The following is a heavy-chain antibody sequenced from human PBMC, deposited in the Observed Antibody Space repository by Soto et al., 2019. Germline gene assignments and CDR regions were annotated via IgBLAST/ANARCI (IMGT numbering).Heavy chain of an antibody. D-gene: IGHD1-26*01. Sequence: EVQLLESGGGLVQPGGSLRLSCEASGFTFSSYAMKWVRQAPGKGLEWVSSINEAGDDTYYANSVRGRFTISRDNSKNTLNLQMKSPRAEDTATYYCATPLAHGIVRGTGIDSWGQGTLVTVSA. CDR1: GFTFSSYA. CDR2: INEAGDDT. V-gene: IGHV3-23*01. CDR3: ATPLAHGIVRGTGIDS. J-gene: IGHJ4*02.